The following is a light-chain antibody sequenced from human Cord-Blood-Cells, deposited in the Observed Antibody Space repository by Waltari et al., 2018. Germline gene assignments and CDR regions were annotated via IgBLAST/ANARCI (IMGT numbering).Light chain of an antibody. CDR1: QSISSW. CDR2: DAS. J-gene: IGKJ3*01. CDR3: QQYNSYSPT. Sequence: DIQMTQSPSTLSASVGDRVTITCRASQSISSWLAWYQQKPGKAPKLLIYDASSLESGVPSRFSGSVSGTEFTLTISSLQPDDFATYYCQQYNSYSPTFGPGTKVDIK. V-gene: IGKV1-5*01.